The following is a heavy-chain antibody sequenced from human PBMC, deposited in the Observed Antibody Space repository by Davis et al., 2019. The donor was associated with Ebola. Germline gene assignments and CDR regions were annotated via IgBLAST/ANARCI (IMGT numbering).Heavy chain of an antibody. CDR1: GGSISSYY. V-gene: IGHV4-59*01. CDR3: ARDYVY. CDR2: IYYSGST. Sequence: MPGGSLRLSCTVSGGSISSYYWSWIRQPPGKGLEWIGYIYYSGSTNYNPSLKSRVTISVDTSKNQFSLKLSSVTAADTAVYYCARDYVYWGQGILVTVS. J-gene: IGHJ4*02. D-gene: IGHD1-14*01.